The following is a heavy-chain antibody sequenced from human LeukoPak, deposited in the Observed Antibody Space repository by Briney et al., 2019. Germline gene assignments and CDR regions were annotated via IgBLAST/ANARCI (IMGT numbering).Heavy chain of an antibody. CDR2: INPNSGGT. J-gene: IGHJ5*02. D-gene: IGHD3-22*01. CDR1: GYTFSIYG. Sequence: GASVKVSCKASGYTFSIYGFSWVRQAPGQGLEWMGWINPNSGGTNYAQKFQGRVTMTRDTSISTAYMELSRLRSDDTAVYYCARDSSGYYLNWFDPWGQGTLVTVSS. V-gene: IGHV1-2*02. CDR3: ARDSSGYYLNWFDP.